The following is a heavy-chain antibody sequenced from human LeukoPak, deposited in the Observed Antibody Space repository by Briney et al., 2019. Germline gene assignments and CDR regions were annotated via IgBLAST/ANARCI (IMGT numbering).Heavy chain of an antibody. CDR1: GFTFSSYD. Sequence: PGGSLRLSCAASGFTFSSYDMYWVRQAPGKGLEWVTFIRYDGSNKYYADSVKGRFTISRDNSKNTLYLHINSLRPEDKALYYCAKTGAMILQHYCDYWGQGTLVTVSS. J-gene: IGHJ4*02. D-gene: IGHD3-22*01. CDR2: IRYDGSNK. V-gene: IGHV3-30*02. CDR3: AKTGAMILQHYCDY.